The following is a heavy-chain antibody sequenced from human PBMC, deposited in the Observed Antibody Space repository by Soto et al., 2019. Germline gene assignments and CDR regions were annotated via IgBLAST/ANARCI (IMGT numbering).Heavy chain of an antibody. V-gene: IGHV5-10-1*01. CDR3: ARQGTEYSSSWTDS. Sequence: PGESLKISCKASGYSFSNYWINWVRQVPGKGLEWMGKIDPSDSYSNYSPSFQGHVSFSADKSITTAYLQWSSLEASDTAIYYCARQGTEYSSSWTDSWGQGTLVTVSS. J-gene: IGHJ4*02. CDR2: IDPSDSYS. D-gene: IGHD6-13*01. CDR1: GYSFSNYW.